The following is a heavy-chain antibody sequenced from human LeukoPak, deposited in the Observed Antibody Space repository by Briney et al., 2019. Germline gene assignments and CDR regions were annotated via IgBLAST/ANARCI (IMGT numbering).Heavy chain of an antibody. D-gene: IGHD3-3*01. J-gene: IGHJ3*02. CDR2: ISSSSSYI. V-gene: IGHV3-21*01. Sequence: PGGSLRLSCAVSGFTFSSYSMNWVRQAPGKGLEWVSSISSSSSYIYYADSVKGRFTISRDNAKNSVYLQMNSLRAEDTAVYYCAGADHDFWSGSYTVGAFDIWGQGTMVTVSS. CDR3: AGADHDFWSGSYTVGAFDI. CDR1: GFTFSSYS.